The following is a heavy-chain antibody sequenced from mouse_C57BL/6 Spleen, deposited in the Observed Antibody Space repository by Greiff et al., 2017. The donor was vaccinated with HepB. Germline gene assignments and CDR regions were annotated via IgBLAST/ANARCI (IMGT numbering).Heavy chain of an antibody. D-gene: IGHD3-2*02. CDR2: INPNNGGT. V-gene: IGHV1-26*01. J-gene: IGHJ3*01. CDR1: GYTFTDYY. Sequence: VQLQQSGPELVKPGASVKISCKASGYTFTDYYMNWVKQSHGKSLEWIGDINPNNGGTSYNQKFKGKATLTVDKSSSTAYMELRSLTSEDSAVYYCAREGDSSGFSWFAYWGQGTLVTVSA. CDR3: AREGDSSGFSWFAY.